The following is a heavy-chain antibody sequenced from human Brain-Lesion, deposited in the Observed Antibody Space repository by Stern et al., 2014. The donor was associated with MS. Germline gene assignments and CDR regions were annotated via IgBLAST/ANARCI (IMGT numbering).Heavy chain of an antibody. D-gene: IGHD2-15*01. CDR2: IYYSGDT. CDR1: GGSVSSTSYA. V-gene: IGHV4-39*01. Sequence: QVQLVESGPGLVKPSETLSLTCTVAGGSVSSTSYAWAWIRKPPGKGLEWIGTIYYSGDTYSSPSLKSRLTISLDTSKNQFSLQLRSVTAADTAVYYCAGEEDIRYCSGGSCTGNWFDPWGQGTLVTVSS. CDR3: AGEEDIRYCSGGSCTGNWFDP. J-gene: IGHJ5*02.